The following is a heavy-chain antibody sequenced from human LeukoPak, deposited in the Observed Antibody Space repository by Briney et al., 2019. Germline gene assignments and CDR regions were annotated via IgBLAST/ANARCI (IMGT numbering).Heavy chain of an antibody. CDR3: ARDENFRSVAGDAFDI. CDR1: GGSISSSSYY. J-gene: IGHJ3*02. Sequence: SETLSLTCTVSGGSISSSSYYWGWIRQPPGKGLEWIGSIYYSGSTYYNPSLKSRVTISVDTSKNQFSLRLSSVTAADTAVYYCARDENFRSVAGDAFDIWGQGTMVTVSS. D-gene: IGHD6-19*01. CDR2: IYYSGST. V-gene: IGHV4-39*07.